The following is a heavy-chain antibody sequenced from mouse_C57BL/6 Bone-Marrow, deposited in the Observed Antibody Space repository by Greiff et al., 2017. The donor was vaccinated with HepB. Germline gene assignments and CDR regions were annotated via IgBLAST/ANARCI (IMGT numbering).Heavy chain of an antibody. V-gene: IGHV5-9-1*02. D-gene: IGHD1-1*01. CDR3: TRDLDYYTYFDV. CDR2: ISSGGDYI. J-gene: IGHJ1*03. Sequence: EVMLVESGEGLVKPGGSLKLSCAASGFTFSSYAMSWVRQTPEKRLEWVAYISSGGDYIYYADTVKGRFTISRDNARNTLYLQMSSLKSEDTAMYYCTRDLDYYTYFDVWGTGTTVTVSS. CDR1: GFTFSSYA.